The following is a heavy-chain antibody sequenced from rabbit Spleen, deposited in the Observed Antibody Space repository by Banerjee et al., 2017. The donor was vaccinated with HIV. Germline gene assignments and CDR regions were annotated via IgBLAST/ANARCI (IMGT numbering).Heavy chain of an antibody. J-gene: IGHJ6*01. CDR1: GFSFSGSLY. D-gene: IGHD8-1*01. CDR3: ARDAGTSFSTYGMDL. CDR2: IDSGSSGFT. Sequence: QEQVVESGGGLVKPGASLTLTCTASGFSFSGSLYICWVRQAPGKGLEWIACIDSGSSGFTYFANWAKGRFTISKTSSTTVTLQMTSLTAADTATYFCARDAGTSFSTYGMDLWGPGTLVPVS. V-gene: IGHV1S45*01.